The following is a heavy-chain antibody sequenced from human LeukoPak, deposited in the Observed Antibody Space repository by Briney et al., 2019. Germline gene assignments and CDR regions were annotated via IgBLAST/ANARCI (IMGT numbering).Heavy chain of an antibody. CDR2: ISPNSGGT. V-gene: IGHV1-2*06. Sequence: ASVKVSCKASGYTFTGYYMHWVRQAPGQGLEWMGRISPNSGGTNYAQKFQGRVTMTRDTSISTAYMELSRLRSDDTAVYYCARGTEYSGYDRDPYYFDYWGQGTLVTVSS. CDR3: ARGTEYSGYDRDPYYFDY. D-gene: IGHD5-12*01. J-gene: IGHJ4*02. CDR1: GYTFTGYY.